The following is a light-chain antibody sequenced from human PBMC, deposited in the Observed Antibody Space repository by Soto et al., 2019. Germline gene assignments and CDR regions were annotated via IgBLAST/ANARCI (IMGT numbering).Light chain of an antibody. Sequence: IQLTQSPSSLSASVGDRVTITCRASQDISNYLAWYQQKPGKAPRLLIYVASTLQTGVPSRFSGSGSGTDFTLTISSLQPEDFETYYCQHLDGHPRTFGQGTQVEIK. V-gene: IGKV1-9*01. J-gene: IGKJ1*01. CDR2: VAS. CDR3: QHLDGHPRT. CDR1: QDISNY.